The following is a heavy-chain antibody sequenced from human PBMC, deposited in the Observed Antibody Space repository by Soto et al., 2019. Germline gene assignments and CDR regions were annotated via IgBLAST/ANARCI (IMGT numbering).Heavy chain of an antibody. CDR2: IKTEAAGGTS. V-gene: IGHV3-15*01. CDR1: GFTVKNAW. Sequence: GGSLRLSCAASGFTVKNAWMTWVRQAPGKGLEWVGRIKTEAAGGTSEFAAPVTDRFTISRDDSKNTVYLQTNSLKPEDTAVYYCTRLGPAPYYFYVGLDVWGPGTTVTVSS. CDR3: TRLGPAPYYFYVGLDV. J-gene: IGHJ6*02.